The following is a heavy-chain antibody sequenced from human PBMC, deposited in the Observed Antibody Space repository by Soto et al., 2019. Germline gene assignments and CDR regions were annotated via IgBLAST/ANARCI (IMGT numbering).Heavy chain of an antibody. J-gene: IGHJ4*02. Sequence: GGSLRLSCAASGFTFSSYSMNWVRQAPGKGLEWVSSISSSSSYIYYADSVKGRFTISRDNAKNSLYLQMNSLRAEDTAVYYCARDYDFWSGYMALDYWGQGTLVTVSS. D-gene: IGHD3-3*01. CDR3: ARDYDFWSGYMALDY. CDR2: ISSSSSYI. V-gene: IGHV3-21*01. CDR1: GFTFSSYS.